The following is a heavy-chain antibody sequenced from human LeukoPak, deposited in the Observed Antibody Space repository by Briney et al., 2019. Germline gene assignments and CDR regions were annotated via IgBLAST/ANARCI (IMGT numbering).Heavy chain of an antibody. D-gene: IGHD3-16*01. CDR1: GGSISSGAYY. CDR3: ARRPRNWGNFDY. V-gene: IGHV4-39*01. CDR2: IYYSGST. Sequence: PSETLSLTCTVAGGSISSGAYYWGWIRQPPGKGLEWIGSIYYSGSTYYNPSLKSRLTISVDTSKKQFSLKLSSVTAADTAIYYCARRPRNWGNFDYWGQGTLVTVSS. J-gene: IGHJ4*02.